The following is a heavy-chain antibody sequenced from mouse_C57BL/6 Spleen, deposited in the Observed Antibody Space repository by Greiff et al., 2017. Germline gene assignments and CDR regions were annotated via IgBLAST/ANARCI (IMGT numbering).Heavy chain of an antibody. V-gene: IGHV3-6*01. CDR2: ISYDGSN. CDR3: ARSDYYGSRGVAY. D-gene: IGHD1-1*01. CDR1: GYSITSGYY. Sequence: EVQLQESGPGLVKPSQSLSLTCSVTGYSITSGYYWNWIRQFPGNKLEWMGYISYDGSNNYNPSLKNRISITRDTSKNQLFLKMNSVTTEDTATYYCARSDYYGSRGVAYWGQGTLVTVSA. J-gene: IGHJ3*01.